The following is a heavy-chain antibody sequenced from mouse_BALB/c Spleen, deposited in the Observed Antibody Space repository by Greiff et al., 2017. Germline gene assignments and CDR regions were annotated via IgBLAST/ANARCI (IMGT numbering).Heavy chain of an antibody. J-gene: IGHJ2*01. Sequence: VKLQQSGPELVKPGASVKISCKASGYAFSSSWMNWVKQRPGQGLQWIGRIYPGDGDTNYNGKFKGKATLTADKSSSTAYMQLSSLTSVDSAVYFCAREKGLLRLQGYFDYWGQGTTLTVSS. CDR3: AREKGLLRLQGYFDY. V-gene: IGHV1-82*01. D-gene: IGHD1-2*01. CDR2: IYPGDGDT. CDR1: GYAFSSSW.